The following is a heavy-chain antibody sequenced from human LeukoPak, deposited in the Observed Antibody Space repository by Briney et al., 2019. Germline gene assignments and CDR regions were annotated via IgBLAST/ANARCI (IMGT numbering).Heavy chain of an antibody. J-gene: IGHJ4*02. CDR3: ARGVTRAVAGFDY. CDR1: GFTVSSNY. V-gene: IGHV3-11*01. D-gene: IGHD6-19*01. CDR2: ISSSGVTI. Sequence: TGGSLRLSCAASGFTVSSNYMSWVRQAPGKGLEWVSYISSSGVTIYYADSVKGRFTISRDNAKNSLYLQMNSLRAEDTAVYYCARGVTRAVAGFDYWGQGTLVTVSS.